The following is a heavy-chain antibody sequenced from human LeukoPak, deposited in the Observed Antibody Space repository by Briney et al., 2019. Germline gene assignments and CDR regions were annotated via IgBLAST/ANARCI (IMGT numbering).Heavy chain of an antibody. Sequence: SETLSLTCTASGGSISSYYWRWIRQPPGKGLEWIGYIYYSGSTNHNPSLKSRVTISEDTTKNHFSLKPSSVAVADPAGYYLSRFTMVRGVMSGYFDCWRRGALASVCS. D-gene: IGHD3-10*01. V-gene: IGHV4-59*12. CDR1: GGSISSYY. J-gene: IGHJ4*02. CDR2: IYYSGST. CDR3: SRFTMVRGVMSGYFDC.